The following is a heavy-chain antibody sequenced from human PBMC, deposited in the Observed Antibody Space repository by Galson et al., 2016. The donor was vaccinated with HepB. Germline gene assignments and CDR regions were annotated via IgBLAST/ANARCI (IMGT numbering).Heavy chain of an antibody. D-gene: IGHD3-3*01. V-gene: IGHV1-69*13. CDR1: GGTSNWDA. CDR3: ARGRVKIYGVVVRGNGMDV. CDR2: IIPVFGRA. Sequence: SVKVSCKASGGTSNWDAITWVRQAPGQGLEWMGGIIPVFGRAKYAQKFQGRITITADEATGSVNMELRSLRYDDTAVYYCARGRVKIYGVVVRGNGMDVWGQGTKVTVSS. J-gene: IGHJ6*02.